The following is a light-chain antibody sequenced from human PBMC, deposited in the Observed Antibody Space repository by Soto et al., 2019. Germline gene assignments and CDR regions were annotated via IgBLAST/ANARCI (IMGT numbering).Light chain of an antibody. CDR2: KAS. CDR1: QTISSW. Sequence: IPMTQSPSTLSASVGARVTITCRTSQTISSWLAWYQQKPGQAPKLLIYKASTLEGGVSSRFSGSGSGTEFTLTISNLQPDDFATYYCQQYNTYYTFGQGTKVDIK. CDR3: QQYNTYYT. V-gene: IGKV1-5*03. J-gene: IGKJ2*01.